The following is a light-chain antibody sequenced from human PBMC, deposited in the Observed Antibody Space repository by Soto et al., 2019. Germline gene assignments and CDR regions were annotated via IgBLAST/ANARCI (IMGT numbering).Light chain of an antibody. J-gene: IGLJ3*02. Sequence: QSVLTQPPSASATPGQRVTISCSGSSSNIGSDFVFWYQQLPGTAPKLIIYRNNQRPSGVPDRFSGSKSGTSASLAISGLRSEDEADYYCAAWEHSRSGWMIGGGTKLTVL. CDR3: AAWEHSRSGWM. CDR1: SSNIGSDF. V-gene: IGLV1-47*01. CDR2: RNN.